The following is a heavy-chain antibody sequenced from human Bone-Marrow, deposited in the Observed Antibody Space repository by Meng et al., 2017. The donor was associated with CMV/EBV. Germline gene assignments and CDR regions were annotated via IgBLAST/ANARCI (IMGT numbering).Heavy chain of an antibody. CDR1: GASFSNFA. CDR2: VIPIFGTP. J-gene: IGHJ6*02. CDR3: ASPGYCSSTSCHVYYYYGMDV. V-gene: IGHV1-69*06. Sequence: SVKVSCKASGASFSNFAISWVRQAPGQGLEWMGGVIPIFGTPNYAEKFQGRVTITADKSTSTAYMELSSLRSEDTAVYYCASPGYCSSTSCHVYYYYGMDVWGQGTTVTVSS. D-gene: IGHD2-2*01.